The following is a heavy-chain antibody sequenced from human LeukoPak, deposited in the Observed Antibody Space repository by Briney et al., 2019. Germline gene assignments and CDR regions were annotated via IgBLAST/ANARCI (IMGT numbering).Heavy chain of an antibody. CDR1: GGSISSYY. CDR2: IYYSGST. D-gene: IGHD3-22*01. CDR3: ARQLNYYDSSGYYSWFDP. Sequence: SETLSLTCTVSGGSISSYYWSWLRQPPGKGLEWIGYIYYSGSTNYNPSLKSRITISVDTSKTQFSLKLSSVTAADTAVYYCARQLNYYDSSGYYSWFDPWGQGTLVTVSS. V-gene: IGHV4-59*01. J-gene: IGHJ5*02.